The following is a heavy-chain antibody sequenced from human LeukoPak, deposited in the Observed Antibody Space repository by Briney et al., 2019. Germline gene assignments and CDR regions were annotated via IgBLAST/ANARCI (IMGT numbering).Heavy chain of an antibody. CDR2: IYYSGST. CDR1: GFTFSSYA. D-gene: IGHD6-19*01. J-gene: IGHJ5*02. V-gene: IGHV4-59*01. Sequence: GSLRLSCAASGFTFSSYAMSWIRQPPGKGLEWIGYIYYSGSTNYNPSLKSRVTISVDTSKNQFSLKLSSVTAADTAVYYCARDSGWYWYNWFDPWGQGTLVTVSS. CDR3: ARDSGWYWYNWFDP.